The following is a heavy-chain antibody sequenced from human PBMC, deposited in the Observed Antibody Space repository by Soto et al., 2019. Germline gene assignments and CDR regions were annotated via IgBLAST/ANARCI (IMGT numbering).Heavy chain of an antibody. CDR1: GFTFSSYG. CDR3: ARDPEGYCSGGSCPYYYYYMDV. CDR2: IWYDGSNK. V-gene: IGHV3-33*01. J-gene: IGHJ6*03. D-gene: IGHD2-15*01. Sequence: QVQLVESGGGVVQPGRSLRLSCAASGFTFSSYGMHWVRQAPGKGLEWVAVIWYDGSNKYYADSVKGRFTISRDNSKNTLYLQMNSLRAEDTAVYYCARDPEGYCSGGSCPYYYYYMDVWGKGTTVTVSS.